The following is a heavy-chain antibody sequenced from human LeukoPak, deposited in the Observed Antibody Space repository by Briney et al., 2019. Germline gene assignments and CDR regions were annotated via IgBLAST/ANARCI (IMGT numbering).Heavy chain of an antibody. J-gene: IGHJ4*02. CDR3: ARVSDCGGDCYPFDY. V-gene: IGHV3-53*01. Sequence: GGSLRLSCAASGFTVSSNYMSWVRQAPGKGLEWVSVIYSGGSTYYADSVKGRFTISRDNSKNTLYLRMNSLRAEDTAVYYCARVSDCGGDCYPFDYWGQGTLVTVSS. D-gene: IGHD2-21*02. CDR1: GFTVSSNY. CDR2: IYSGGST.